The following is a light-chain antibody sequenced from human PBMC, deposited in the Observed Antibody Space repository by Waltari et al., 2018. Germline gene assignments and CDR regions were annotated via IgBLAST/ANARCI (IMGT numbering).Light chain of an antibody. J-gene: IGLJ2*01. CDR2: DVS. Sequence: QSALTQPASVSGSPGQSITISCTGTSSDVGTYNYVSWYQHHPGKAPRLMIYDVSNRPSGLSNRCAGAKTGNMASPTSSALQAEDEADYPCRSSTSRNTLVFGAGTKLTV. CDR3: RSSTSRNTLV. CDR1: SSDVGTYNY. V-gene: IGLV2-14*03.